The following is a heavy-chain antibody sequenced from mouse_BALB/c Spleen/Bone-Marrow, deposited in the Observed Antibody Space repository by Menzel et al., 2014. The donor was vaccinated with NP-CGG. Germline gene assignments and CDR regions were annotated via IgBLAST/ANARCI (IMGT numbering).Heavy chain of an antibody. CDR2: INPTSGYT. Sequence: VNLVESGPELAKPGASVKMPCRASGYTFTSYWMNWVKQRPVQGLEWIGYINPTSGYTEYNQKFKDKASLTTDKSSSTAYMQLSSLTSEDSAVYYCTTGGNDWFAYWGQGTLVTVSA. CDR3: TTGGNDWFAY. J-gene: IGHJ3*01. V-gene: IGHV1-7*01. D-gene: IGHD2-1*01. CDR1: GYTFTSYW.